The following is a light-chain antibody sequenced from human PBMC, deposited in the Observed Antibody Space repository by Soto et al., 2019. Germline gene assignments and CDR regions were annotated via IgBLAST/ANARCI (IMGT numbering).Light chain of an antibody. Sequence: DSEMSECRSILCASVGDRITITIRVCQSMSSWLAWYQQKPGKAPKRLIYDASSLESGVPSRFCGSGSGIEVTLTISSQQPDDFATYYCQRYKSYSPFGQGTKVDI. CDR2: DAS. V-gene: IGKV1-5*01. J-gene: IGKJ1*01. CDR3: QRYKSYSP. CDR1: QSMSSW.